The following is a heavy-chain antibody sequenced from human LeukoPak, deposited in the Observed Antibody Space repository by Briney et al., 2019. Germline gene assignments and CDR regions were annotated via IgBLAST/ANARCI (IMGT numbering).Heavy chain of an antibody. Sequence: GGSLRPSCAASGFTFSSYSMNWVRQAPGKGLEWVSSISSSSSYIYYADSVKGRFTISRDNAKNSLYLQMNSLRAEDTAVYYCARVKWELLDFDYWGQGTLVTVSS. CDR3: ARVKWELLDFDY. D-gene: IGHD1-26*01. CDR1: GFTFSSYS. V-gene: IGHV3-21*01. J-gene: IGHJ4*02. CDR2: ISSSSSYI.